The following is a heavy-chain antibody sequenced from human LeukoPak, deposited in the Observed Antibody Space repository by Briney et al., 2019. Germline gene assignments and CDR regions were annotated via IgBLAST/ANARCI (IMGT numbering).Heavy chain of an antibody. CDR3: AREDRYCSSTSCYTWDY. D-gene: IGHD2-2*02. CDR1: GVSISSSNYF. Sequence: PSETLSLTCTVSGVSISSSNYFRAWIRQSPGKGLEWIGSIYFRGSISSSPSLKSRVTISIDASKNQFSLKLTSVTAADTAVYYCAREDRYCSSTSCYTWDYWGQGTLVAV. CDR2: IYFRGSI. J-gene: IGHJ4*02. V-gene: IGHV4-39*07.